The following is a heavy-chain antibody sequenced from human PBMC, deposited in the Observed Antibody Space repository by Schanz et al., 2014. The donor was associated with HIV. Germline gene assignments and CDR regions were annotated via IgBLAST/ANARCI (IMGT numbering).Heavy chain of an antibody. CDR3: ARDLVDSSTWYDAFDI. Sequence: QVQLVQSGAEVKKPGASVKVSCKASGYTFTAYYIHWVRQAPGQGLEWMGWINPNSGGTNSAQKLQGRVTMSMDTSISTAYMEVRSLRSDDTALYFRARDLVDSSTWYDAFDIWGQGTKVTVSS. V-gene: IGHV1-2*02. CDR1: GYTFTAYY. D-gene: IGHD6-13*01. CDR2: INPNSGGT. J-gene: IGHJ3*02.